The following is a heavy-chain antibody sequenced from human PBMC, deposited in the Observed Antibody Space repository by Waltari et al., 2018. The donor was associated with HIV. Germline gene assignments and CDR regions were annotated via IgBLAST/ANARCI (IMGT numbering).Heavy chain of an antibody. CDR1: GFTFNKYN. CDR3: AREGEQQLAFDY. V-gene: IGHV3-21*04. J-gene: IGHJ4*02. CDR2: IDSSRSYN. D-gene: IGHD6-13*01. Sequence: DVQLVESGGGLGKLGGSLRLSCAASGFTFNKYNMNWVRQAPGGGLEWVESIDSSRSYNAYADSVRGRFTGSRDNSKNSLFLQVSSLRVDDTALYFCAREGEQQLAFDYWGQGTLITVSS.